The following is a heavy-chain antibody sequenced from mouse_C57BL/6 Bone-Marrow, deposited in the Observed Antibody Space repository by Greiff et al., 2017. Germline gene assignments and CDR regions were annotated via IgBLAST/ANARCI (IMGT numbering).Heavy chain of an antibody. CDR3: ARGGYGFAY. J-gene: IGHJ3*01. V-gene: IGHV1-82*01. CDR1: GYAFSSSW. CDR2: IYPGDGDT. D-gene: IGHD1-2*01. Sequence: QVQLQQSGPELVKPGASVKISCKASGYAFSSSWMNWVKQRPGKGLEWIGRIYPGDGDTNYNGKFKGKDTLTADKSSSTAYMQLSSLTSEDSAVYFCARGGYGFAYWGQGTLVTVSA.